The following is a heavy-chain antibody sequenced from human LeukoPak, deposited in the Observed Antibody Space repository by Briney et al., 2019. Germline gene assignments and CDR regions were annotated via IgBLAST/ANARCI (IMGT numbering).Heavy chain of an antibody. CDR3: ASGGHYYDSSGYFTYFDY. Sequence: KASETLSLTCTVSGGSISGYYWSWIRQPPGKGLEWIGSIYYSGSTYYNPSLKSRVTISVDTSKNQFSLKLSSVTAADTAVYYCASGGHYYDSSGYFTYFDYWGQGTLVTVSS. J-gene: IGHJ4*02. V-gene: IGHV4-39*07. CDR2: IYYSGST. CDR1: GGSISGYY. D-gene: IGHD3-22*01.